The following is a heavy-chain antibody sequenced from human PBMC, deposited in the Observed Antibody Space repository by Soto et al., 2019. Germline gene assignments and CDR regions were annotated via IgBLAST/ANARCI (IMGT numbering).Heavy chain of an antibody. J-gene: IGHJ4*02. Sequence: GGSLRLSCAASGFTFSNARMSWVRQAPGKGLEWVGRIKPKTEGGTTDYAAAVKGRFTISRDDSKDMMYLQMNSLKTEDTAVYYCTIDMLYYYGSARLNFAYWGQGALVPVSS. CDR2: IKPKTEGGTT. D-gene: IGHD3-10*01. CDR1: GFTFSNAR. V-gene: IGHV3-15*01. CDR3: TIDMLYYYGSARLNFAY.